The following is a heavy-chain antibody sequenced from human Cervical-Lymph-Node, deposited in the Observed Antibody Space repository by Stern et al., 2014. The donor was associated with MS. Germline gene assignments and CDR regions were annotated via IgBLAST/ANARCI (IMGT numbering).Heavy chain of an antibody. Sequence: QDQLVQSGAEVRKPGSSVNVSCKASGGAFSSSYAVSWVRKAPGQGLEWLGRIVPIVGLANYAQKFQSRVTITADKSTSTVYMHLSSLTSDDTAVYYCTRGIVTNRAAATQHNLFDPWGQGTLVTVTS. V-gene: IGHV1-69*04. CDR2: IVPIVGLA. CDR3: TRGIVTNRAAATQHNLFDP. D-gene: IGHD2-15*01. CDR1: GGAFSSSYA. J-gene: IGHJ5*02.